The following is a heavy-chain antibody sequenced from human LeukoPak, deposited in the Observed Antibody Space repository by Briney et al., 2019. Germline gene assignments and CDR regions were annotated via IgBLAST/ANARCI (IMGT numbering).Heavy chain of an antibody. CDR2: ISSSGSTI. V-gene: IGHV3-48*03. Sequence: GGSLRLSCAASGFTFSSYEMNWVRQAPGKGLEWVSYISSSGSTIHYADSVKGRFTISRDNAKNSLYLQMNSLRAEDTAVYYCAALGITMIGGVWGKGTTVTISS. CDR3: AALGITMIGGV. CDR1: GFTFSSYE. D-gene: IGHD3-10*02. J-gene: IGHJ6*04.